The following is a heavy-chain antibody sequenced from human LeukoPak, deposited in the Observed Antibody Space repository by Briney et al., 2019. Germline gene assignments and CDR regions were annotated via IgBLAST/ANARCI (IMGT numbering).Heavy chain of an antibody. CDR2: IYYSGST. CDR1: GGSISSYY. V-gene: IGHV4-59*01. D-gene: IGHD6-13*01. Sequence: SETLSLTCTVSGGSISSYYWSWIRQPPGKGLEWIGYIYYSGSTNYNPSLKSRVTISVDTSKNQFSLKLSSVTAADTAVYYCARRIAAAGMGSLFDYWGQGTLVTVSS. J-gene: IGHJ4*02. CDR3: ARRIAAAGMGSLFDY.